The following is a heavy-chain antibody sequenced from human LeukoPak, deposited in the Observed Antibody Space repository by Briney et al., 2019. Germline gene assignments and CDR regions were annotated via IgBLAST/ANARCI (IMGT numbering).Heavy chain of an antibody. J-gene: IGHJ4*02. CDR1: GFTFGKYW. Sequence: GGSLRLSCVASGFTFGKYWMSWVRRAPGKGLEWVANIKLDGSEKNYVDSVKGRFTISRDNTKNSLYLQMNSLRVEDTAVFYCARDQYDTWSRRGNFDSWGQGTLVIVSS. CDR2: IKLDGSEK. CDR3: ARDQYDTWSRRGNFDS. D-gene: IGHD3-3*01. V-gene: IGHV3-7*03.